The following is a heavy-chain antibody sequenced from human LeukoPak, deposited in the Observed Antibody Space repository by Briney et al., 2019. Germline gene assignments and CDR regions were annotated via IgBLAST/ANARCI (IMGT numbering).Heavy chain of an antibody. D-gene: IGHD5-18*01. CDR1: GLIVSSNY. Sequence: PGGSLRLSCAASGLIVSSNYMSWVRQAPGKGLEWVSALYSGGSIYYADSVKGRFTISRDNSKNTLYLQMNSLRAEDTAVYYCAKDGRGYSYGPFDYWGQGTLVTVSS. CDR3: AKDGRGYSYGPFDY. J-gene: IGHJ4*02. V-gene: IGHV3-53*01. CDR2: LYSGGSI.